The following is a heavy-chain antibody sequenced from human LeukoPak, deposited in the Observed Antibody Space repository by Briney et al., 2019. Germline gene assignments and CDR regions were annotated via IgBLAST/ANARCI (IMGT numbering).Heavy chain of an antibody. CDR3: AKLGGWYYFDY. CDR1: GFTFSSYA. J-gene: IGHJ4*02. V-gene: IGHV3-23*01. CDR2: ISGSGGST. Sequence: GGSLRFSCAASGFTFSSYAMSWVRPAPGKGLEWVSAISGSGGSTYYADSVKGRFTISRDNSRNTLYLQMNSLRAEYTAVYYCAKLGGWYYFDYWGQGTLVTVSS. D-gene: IGHD6-19*01.